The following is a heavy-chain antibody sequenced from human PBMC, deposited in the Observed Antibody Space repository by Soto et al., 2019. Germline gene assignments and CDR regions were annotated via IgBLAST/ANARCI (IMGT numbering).Heavy chain of an antibody. D-gene: IGHD3-10*01. CDR2: TYYLGST. CDR1: GGSMSEYF. V-gene: IGHV4-59*01. Sequence: SETLSLTCIVSGGSMSEYFWSWVRQSPGKGLEWIGYTYYLGSTDYNPSLKSRVTISVDTSKRQFSLRLTSVTAADTAVYYCARDGYDGSGSPYPAYWGPGTQVTVSS. CDR3: ARDGYDGSGSPYPAY. J-gene: IGHJ4*02.